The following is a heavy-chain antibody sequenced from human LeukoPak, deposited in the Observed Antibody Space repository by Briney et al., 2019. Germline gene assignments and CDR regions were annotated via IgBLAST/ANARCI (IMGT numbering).Heavy chain of an antibody. Sequence: AETLSLTCTVSGGSISGYYWSWIRRPPGKGLEWIGHIYYSGSADYNASLKSRATMFVDTSKNEFSLTLRSVTAADTAVYYCARVGDSSGYSVLDSWGQGTLVTVSS. V-gene: IGHV4-59*01. CDR1: GGSISGYY. CDR2: IYYSGSA. CDR3: ARVGDSSGYSVLDS. J-gene: IGHJ4*02. D-gene: IGHD3-22*01.